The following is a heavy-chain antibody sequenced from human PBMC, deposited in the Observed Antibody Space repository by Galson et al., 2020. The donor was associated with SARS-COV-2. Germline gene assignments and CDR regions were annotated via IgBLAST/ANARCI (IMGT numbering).Heavy chain of an antibody. Sequence: GGSLRLSCAASGFTFNRHAMSWVRQAPRKGLERVSIITFSGGLTSYADSVKGRFTISRDNSKSTLYLQLDSLRAEDTAVYYCAKRVGGGRPQDAFDVWGRGTTVTVAS. J-gene: IGHJ3*01. CDR2: ITFSGGLT. V-gene: IGHV3-23*01. CDR3: AKRVGGGRPQDAFDV. D-gene: IGHD2-15*01. CDR1: GFTFNRHA.